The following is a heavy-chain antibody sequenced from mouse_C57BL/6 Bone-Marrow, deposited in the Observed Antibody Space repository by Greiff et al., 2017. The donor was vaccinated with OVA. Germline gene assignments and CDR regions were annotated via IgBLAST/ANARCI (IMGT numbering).Heavy chain of an antibody. CDR2: IDPENGDT. CDR3: TYYDYGRDYAMDY. CDR1: GFNIKDDY. V-gene: IGHV14-4*01. J-gene: IGHJ4*01. D-gene: IGHD2-4*01. Sequence: VQLQQSGAELVRPGASVKLSCTASGFNIKDDYMHWVKQRPEQGLEWIGWIDPENGDTEYASKFQGKATITADTSSNTAYLQLSSLTSEDTAVYYCTYYDYGRDYAMDYWGQGTSVTVSS.